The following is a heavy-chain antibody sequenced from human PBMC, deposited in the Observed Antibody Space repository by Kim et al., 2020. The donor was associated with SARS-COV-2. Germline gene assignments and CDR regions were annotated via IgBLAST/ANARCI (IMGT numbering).Heavy chain of an antibody. CDR1: GFTFSIYS. CDR3: AREAAYYDSSGYDY. CDR2: ISSRRSYT. Sequence: GGSLRLSCAPSGFTFSIYSMNWGRQAPGKGLEWGSSISSRRSYTYYADSVKGPFTISRDNAKNTMYLQMNSLRAEDTAVYNCAREAAYYDSSGYDYWVQGPRVTVSS. J-gene: IGHJ4*02. V-gene: IGHV3-21*01. D-gene: IGHD3-22*01.